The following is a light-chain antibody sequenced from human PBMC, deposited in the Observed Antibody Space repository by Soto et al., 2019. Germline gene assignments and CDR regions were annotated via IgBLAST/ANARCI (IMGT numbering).Light chain of an antibody. V-gene: IGKV3-20*01. CDR2: GAS. J-gene: IGKJ5*01. CDR1: QSVNSNY. CDR3: QQYDNSIT. Sequence: EIVLTQSPDTVSLSPGETATLSCRASQSVNSNYLAWYQHKPGQAPRLLIYGASNRATGIPDRFSGSGSGTDFSLTISRLEPEGFAVFYCQQYDNSITFGQGTRLEIE.